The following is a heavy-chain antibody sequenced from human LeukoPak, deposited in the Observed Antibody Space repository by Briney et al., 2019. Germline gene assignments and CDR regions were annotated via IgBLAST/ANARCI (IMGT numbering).Heavy chain of an antibody. V-gene: IGHV4-39*01. Sequence: SETLSLTCTVSGGSISSSSYYWGWIRQPPGKGLEWIGGIYYSGSTYYNPSLKSRVTISVDTSKNQFSLKLSSVTAADTAVYCCASRVVAADSDYMDVWGKGTTVTVSS. CDR2: IYYSGST. CDR3: ASRVVAADSDYMDV. J-gene: IGHJ6*03. CDR1: GGSISSSSYY. D-gene: IGHD2-15*01.